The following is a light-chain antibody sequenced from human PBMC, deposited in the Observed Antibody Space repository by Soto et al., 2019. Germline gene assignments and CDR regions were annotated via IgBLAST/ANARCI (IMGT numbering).Light chain of an antibody. Sequence: QSVLTQPPSASGTPGQRVSISCSGSSSNIGSNYVYWYQQLPGTAPKLLIYRNNQRPSGVPDRFSGSKSGTSASLAISGLRSEDEADYYCAAWDASLSVWVFGGGTKVTVL. J-gene: IGLJ3*02. CDR2: RNN. V-gene: IGLV1-47*01. CDR1: SSNIGSNY. CDR3: AAWDASLSVWV.